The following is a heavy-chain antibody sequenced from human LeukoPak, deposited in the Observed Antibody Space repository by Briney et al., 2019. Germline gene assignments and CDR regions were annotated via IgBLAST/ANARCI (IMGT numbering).Heavy chain of an antibody. D-gene: IGHD2-15*01. J-gene: IGHJ4*02. CDR3: ARRGTIGSGRPGS. CDR1: GGSIQISDSD. CDR2: MHYSGST. Sequence: PSETLSLPCTVSGGSIQISDSDWGWIRQPPGKGLEWIGSMHYSGSTYYNPSLKSRVTISVDTSKNQFSLKVSSVTAADTAVYYCARRGTIGSGRPGSWGQGTLVTVSS. V-gene: IGHV4-39*01.